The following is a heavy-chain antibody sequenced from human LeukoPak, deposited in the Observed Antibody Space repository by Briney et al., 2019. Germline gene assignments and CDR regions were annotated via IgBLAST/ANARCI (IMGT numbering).Heavy chain of an antibody. Sequence: PSETLSLTCTVSGGSISSGGYCWSWIRQPPGKGLEWIGYIYHSGSTYYNPSLKSRVTISVDRSKNQFSLKLSSVTAADTAVYYCARDTYCSSTSCYTAGIDPWGQGTLVTVSS. V-gene: IGHV4-30-2*01. CDR1: GGSISSGGYC. CDR2: IYHSGST. CDR3: ARDTYCSSTSCYTAGIDP. J-gene: IGHJ5*02. D-gene: IGHD2-2*02.